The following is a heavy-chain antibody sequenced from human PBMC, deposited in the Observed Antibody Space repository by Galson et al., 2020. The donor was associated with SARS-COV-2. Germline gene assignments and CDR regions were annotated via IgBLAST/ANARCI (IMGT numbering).Heavy chain of an antibody. CDR3: ARDQARFGEYYGSGSYYMVRGYYYGMDV. J-gene: IGHJ6*02. CDR1: GFTFDDYG. CDR2: INWNGGST. Sequence: GESLKISCAASGFTFDDYGMSWVRQAPGKGLEWVSGINWNGGSTGYADSVKGRFTISRDNAKNSLYLQMNSLRAEDMALYYCARDQARFGEYYGSGSYYMVRGYYYGMDVWGQGTTVTVSS. V-gene: IGHV3-20*04. D-gene: IGHD3-10*01.